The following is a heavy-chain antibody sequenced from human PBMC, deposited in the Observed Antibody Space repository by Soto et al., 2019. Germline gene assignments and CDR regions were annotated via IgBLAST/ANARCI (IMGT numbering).Heavy chain of an antibody. D-gene: IGHD6-13*01. V-gene: IGHV1-69*06. CDR2: IIPIFGTA. CDR3: ARATAAAGTRGVFDY. Sequence: SVKVSCKAWGCTFSIYAISFVRQAPGQGLEWMGGIIPIFGTANYAQKFQGRVTITADKSTSTAYMELSSLRSEDTAVYYCARATAAAGTRGVFDYWGQGTLVTVSS. J-gene: IGHJ4*02. CDR1: GCTFSIYA.